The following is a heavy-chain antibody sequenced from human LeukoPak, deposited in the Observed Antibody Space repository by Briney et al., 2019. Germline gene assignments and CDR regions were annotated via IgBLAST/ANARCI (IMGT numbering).Heavy chain of an antibody. V-gene: IGHV1-69*01. Sequence: ASVTVSCKAAGGTFSSYAISWVRQAPGQGLEWRGGMIPIFGAANYAQKFQGRVTIISDESTSTAYMELSSLRSEDTAVYYCASMPGIAVAGSFLFDYWGQGTLVTVSS. CDR3: ASMPGIAVAGSFLFDY. CDR2: MIPIFGAA. D-gene: IGHD6-19*01. CDR1: GGTFSSYA. J-gene: IGHJ4*02.